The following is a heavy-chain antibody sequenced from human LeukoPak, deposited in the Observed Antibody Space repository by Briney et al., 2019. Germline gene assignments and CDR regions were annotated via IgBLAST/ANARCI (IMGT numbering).Heavy chain of an antibody. CDR1: GFTVSSNY. Sequence: GGSLRLSCAASGFTVSSNYMSWVRQAPGKGLEWVSGISWNSNSVGYADSVKGRFTISRDNAKNSLYLQMNSLRAEDTAVYYCARDPGYCSGGSCQYYYYYYMDVWGKGTTVTVSS. D-gene: IGHD2-15*01. CDR3: ARDPGYCSGGSCQYYYYYYMDV. V-gene: IGHV3-48*04. J-gene: IGHJ6*03. CDR2: ISWNSNSV.